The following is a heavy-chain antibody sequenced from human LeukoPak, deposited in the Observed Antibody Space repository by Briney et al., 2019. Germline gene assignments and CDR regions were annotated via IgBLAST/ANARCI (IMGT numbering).Heavy chain of an antibody. J-gene: IGHJ4*02. CDR3: ARDYDHSFDY. CDR1: GFTFSSYW. V-gene: IGHV3-7*01. CDR2: INHNGNVN. D-gene: IGHD5-12*01. Sequence: GGSLRLSCAASGFTFSSYWMNWARQAPGKGLEWVACINHNGNVNYYVDSVKGRFTISRDNAQNSLYLQMNSLRAEDTAVYYCARDYDHSFDYWGQGILVTVSS.